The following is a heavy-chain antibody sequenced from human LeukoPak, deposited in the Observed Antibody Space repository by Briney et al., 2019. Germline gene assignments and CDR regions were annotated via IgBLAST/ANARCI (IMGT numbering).Heavy chain of an antibody. CDR3: ARDMHSSGSYSPLDY. V-gene: IGHV1-2*06. J-gene: IGHJ4*02. Sequence: ASVKVSCKASGYTFTGYYMHWVRQAPGQGLEWMGRINPNSGGTNYAQKFQGRVTMTRDTSISTAYMELSRLRSDDTAVYYCARDMHSSGSYSPLDYWGQGTLVTASS. CDR2: INPNSGGT. CDR1: GYTFTGYY. D-gene: IGHD3-10*01.